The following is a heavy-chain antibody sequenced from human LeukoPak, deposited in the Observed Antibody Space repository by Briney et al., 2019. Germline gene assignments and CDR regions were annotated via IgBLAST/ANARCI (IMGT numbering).Heavy chain of an antibody. V-gene: IGHV3-48*03. CDR1: GFTFRSYE. Sequence: AGGSLRLSCAASGFTFRSYEMNWVRQAPGKGLEWVSYISNSGSTICYADSVKGRFTISRDNAKNSLYLQMNSLRAEDTAVYYCASYIRAPFDLWGQGTMVIVSS. J-gene: IGHJ3*01. D-gene: IGHD3-10*01. CDR3: ASYIRAPFDL. CDR2: ISNSGSTI.